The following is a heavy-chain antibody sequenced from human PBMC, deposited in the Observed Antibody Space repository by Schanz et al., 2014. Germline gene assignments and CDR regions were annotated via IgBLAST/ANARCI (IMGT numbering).Heavy chain of an antibody. V-gene: IGHV3-23*01. CDR3: AKGMGYCSGGTCYDYYYYGLDV. J-gene: IGHJ6*02. CDR2: ISGSGGST. D-gene: IGHD2-15*01. CDR1: GFTFSTYA. Sequence: EVQLLDSGGGLVQPGGSLRLSCAASGFTFSTYAMSWVRQAPGKGLEWVSAISGSGGSTYYADSVKGRFTISRDNSKNTLYLQMNSLSADDTAVFYCAKGMGYCSGGTCYDYYYYGLDVWGRGTTVTVSS.